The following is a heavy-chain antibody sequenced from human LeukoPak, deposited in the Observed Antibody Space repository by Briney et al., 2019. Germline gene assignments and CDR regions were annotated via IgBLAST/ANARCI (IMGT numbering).Heavy chain of an antibody. CDR3: ARDPDYYYGMDV. J-gene: IGHJ6*02. Sequence: GGSLRLSCAVSGFTFSSYEMNWVRQAPGKGLEWLSYISSSAGTIYYADSVKGPFTISRDNARNSLYLQMNSLRAEDTAVYYCARDPDYYYGMDVWGQGTTVTVSS. CDR1: GFTFSSYE. CDR2: ISSSAGTI. V-gene: IGHV3-48*03.